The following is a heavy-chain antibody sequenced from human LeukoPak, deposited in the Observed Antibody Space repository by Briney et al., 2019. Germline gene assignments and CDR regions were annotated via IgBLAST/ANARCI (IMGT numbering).Heavy chain of an antibody. D-gene: IGHD3-22*01. CDR2: SGDNT. Sequence: GGSLRLSCAASGFTFSSYAMTWVRQAPGKGLEWVSSSGDNTKYADSVKGRFTISRYNSQSTMYLQMNSLRAEDTAIYYCAKSWRYYDSSNYYSFDIWGQGTMVTVSS. J-gene: IGHJ3*02. CDR3: AKSWRYYDSSNYYSFDI. CDR1: GFTFSSYA. V-gene: IGHV3-23*01.